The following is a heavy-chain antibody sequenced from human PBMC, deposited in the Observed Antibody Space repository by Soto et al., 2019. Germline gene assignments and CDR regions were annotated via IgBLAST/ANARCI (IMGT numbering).Heavy chain of an antibody. CDR3: ARVPELRIYYYYGMDV. Sequence: SQTLSLTCAISGDSVSSNSAAWNWIRPSPSRGLEWLGRTYYRSKWYNDYAVSVKSRITINPDTSKNQFSLQLNSVTPEDTAVYYCARVPELRIYYYYGMDVWGQGTTVTVSS. D-gene: IGHD1-26*01. J-gene: IGHJ6*02. CDR1: GDSVSSNSAA. CDR2: TYYRSKWYN. V-gene: IGHV6-1*01.